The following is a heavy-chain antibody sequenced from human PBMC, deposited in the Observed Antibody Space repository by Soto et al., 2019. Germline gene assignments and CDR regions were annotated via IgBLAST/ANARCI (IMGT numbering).Heavy chain of an antibody. V-gene: IGHV1-18*01. CDR1: GYTFSSFG. J-gene: IGHJ4*02. CDR2: VSVYNDDT. Sequence: SVKVACKASGYTFSSFGINWVRQAPGQGLEWVGWVSVYNDDTKYAQNFQGRVSLTTDTSTSTTYMEVGRLRSDDTDVYYCARTCRSGGSCYHEYWGEGTLVT. D-gene: IGHD2-15*01. CDR3: ARTCRSGGSCYHEY.